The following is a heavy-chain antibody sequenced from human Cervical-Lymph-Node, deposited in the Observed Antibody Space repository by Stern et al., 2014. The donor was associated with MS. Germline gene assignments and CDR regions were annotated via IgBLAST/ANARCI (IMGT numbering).Heavy chain of an antibody. Sequence: QVQLVQSESELKKPGASVTVSCKASGYTFTAYSMNLVRQAPGQGLEWMGWVNTATSDPTHARAFTGRFVFSLDTSATTAYLHISILEAADTAIYYCARGDWFDPWGQGTLVTVSS. CDR1: GYTFTAYS. CDR2: VNTATSDP. J-gene: IGHJ5*02. V-gene: IGHV7-4-1*02. CDR3: ARGDWFDP.